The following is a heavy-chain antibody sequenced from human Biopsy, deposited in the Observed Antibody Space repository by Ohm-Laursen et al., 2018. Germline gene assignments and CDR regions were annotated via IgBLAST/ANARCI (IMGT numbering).Heavy chain of an antibody. D-gene: IGHD1-1*01. CDR3: AKRGVERGRPLAY. Sequence: SVKVSCKASGGTFSSFGISWVRQAPGQGLEWMGEINSIFGTTNYAQTFQGRVTIAADESTSTAYMEVSSLRSEDTAVYYCAKRGVERGRPLAYWGQGTLVTVSS. CDR1: GGTFSSFG. J-gene: IGHJ4*02. CDR2: INSIFGTT. V-gene: IGHV1-69*13.